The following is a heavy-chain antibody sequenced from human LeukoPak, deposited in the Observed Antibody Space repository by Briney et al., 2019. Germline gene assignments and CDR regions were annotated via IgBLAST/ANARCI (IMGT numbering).Heavy chain of an antibody. CDR1: GVSIRSSNSY. CDR3: ARGYIASAGRFDY. V-gene: IGHV3-66*01. D-gene: IGHD6-13*01. CDR2: IYSGGYT. Sequence: PSETLSLTCTVSGVSIRSSNSYWGWIRQPPGKGLEWVSVIYSGGYTYYADSVKGRFTISRDNSKNMVYLQMNSLRAEDTAVYYCARGYIASAGRFDYWGQGTLVTVSS. J-gene: IGHJ4*02.